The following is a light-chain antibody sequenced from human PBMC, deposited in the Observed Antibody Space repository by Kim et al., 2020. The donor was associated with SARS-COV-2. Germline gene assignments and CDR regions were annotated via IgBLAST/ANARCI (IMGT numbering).Light chain of an antibody. Sequence: SPWVRATLSSRASQSVSDSNLAWYQHKPGRAPRLLIYGASTRATGIPDRFSGSGSGTDFTLTISRLEPEDFAMYYCQQYGYSPWTFGQGTKVDIK. CDR3: QQYGYSPWT. CDR2: GAS. V-gene: IGKV3-20*01. J-gene: IGKJ1*01. CDR1: QSVSDSN.